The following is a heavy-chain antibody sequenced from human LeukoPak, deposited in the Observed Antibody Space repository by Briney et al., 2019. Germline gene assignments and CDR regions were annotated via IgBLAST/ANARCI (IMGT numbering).Heavy chain of an antibody. Sequence: SETLSLTCTVSGGSISSYYWSWIRQPPGKGLEWIGYIYYSGSTNYNPSLKSRVTISIDTSKNQFSLKLSSVTAADTAVYYCARGYDFWSGYYFDYWGQGTLVTVSS. V-gene: IGHV4-59*01. CDR2: IYYSGST. D-gene: IGHD3-3*01. CDR1: GGSISSYY. CDR3: ARGYDFWSGYYFDY. J-gene: IGHJ4*02.